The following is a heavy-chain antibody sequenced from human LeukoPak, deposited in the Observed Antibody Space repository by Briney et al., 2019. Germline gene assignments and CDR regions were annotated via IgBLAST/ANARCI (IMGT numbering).Heavy chain of an antibody. CDR1: GGSISSGY. Sequence: SSETLSLTCTVSGGSISSGYWSWIRQPPGKGLEWIGYISYSESTRYSPSLKSRVTMSIDTSMNQFSLKVTSVTAADTAVYYCARGWSAYDSLTDYWGQGTLVTVSS. CDR3: ARGWSAYDSLTDY. V-gene: IGHV4-59*01. CDR2: ISYSEST. J-gene: IGHJ4*02. D-gene: IGHD5-12*01.